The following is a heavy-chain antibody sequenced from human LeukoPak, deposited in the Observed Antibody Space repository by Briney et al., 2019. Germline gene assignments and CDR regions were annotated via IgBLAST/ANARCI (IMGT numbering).Heavy chain of an antibody. CDR1: GFTFSSYG. V-gene: IGHV3-30*18. CDR3: AKELTSSGWFDY. D-gene: IGHD6-19*01. CDR2: ISYDGSNK. J-gene: IGHJ4*02. Sequence: GGSVRLSCAASGFTFSSYGMHWVRQAPGKGLEWVAVISYDGSNKYYADSVKGRFTISRDNSKNTLYLQMNSLRAEDTAVYYCAKELTSSGWFDYWGQGTLVSASS.